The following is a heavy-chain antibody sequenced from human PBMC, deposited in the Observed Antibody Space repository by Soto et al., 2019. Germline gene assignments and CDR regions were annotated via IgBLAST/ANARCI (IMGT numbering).Heavy chain of an antibody. V-gene: IGHV6-1*01. Sequence: PSQTLSLTCAISGDSVSSRNAAWNWVRQSPSRGLEWLGRTYYKSKWYNDYSLSVRSRITISPDTSNNQFSLQLNSVTPEDTAVYFCARENQRLVSSLDSWGQGILVTVSS. CDR3: ARENQRLVSSLDS. CDR1: GDSVSSRNAA. D-gene: IGHD6-6*01. CDR2: TYYKSKWYN. J-gene: IGHJ4*02.